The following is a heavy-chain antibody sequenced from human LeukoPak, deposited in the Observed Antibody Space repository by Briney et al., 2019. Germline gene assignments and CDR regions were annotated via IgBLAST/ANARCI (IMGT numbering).Heavy chain of an antibody. CDR2: IYHSGIT. J-gene: IGHJ4*02. CDR1: GDSISSGGYY. D-gene: IGHD6-13*01. Sequence: SQTLSLTCTVSGDSISSGGYYWNWIRQPPGKGLEWIGYIYHSGITNYNPSLKSRVTISVDTSKNQFSLKLSSVTAADTAVYYCGRSSWYGYFDHWGQGTLVTVSS. CDR3: GRSSWYGYFDH. V-gene: IGHV4-30-2*02.